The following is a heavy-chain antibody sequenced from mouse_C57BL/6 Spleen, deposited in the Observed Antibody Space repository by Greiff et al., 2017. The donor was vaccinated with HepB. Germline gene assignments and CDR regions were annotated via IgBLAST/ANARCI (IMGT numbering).Heavy chain of an antibody. CDR1: GYTFTSYW. Sequence: VQLQQSGAELAKPGASVKLSCKASGYTFTSYWMHWVKQRPGQGLEWIGYINPSSGYTKYNQKFKDKATLTADKSSSTAYMQLSSLTYEDSAFYYCSRTQFITTVVASFDYWGQGTTLTVSS. CDR2: INPSSGYT. J-gene: IGHJ2*01. V-gene: IGHV1-7*01. CDR3: SRTQFITTVVASFDY. D-gene: IGHD1-1*01.